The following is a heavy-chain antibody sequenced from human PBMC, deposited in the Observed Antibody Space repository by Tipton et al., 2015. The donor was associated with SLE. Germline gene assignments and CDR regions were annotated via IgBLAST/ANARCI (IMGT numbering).Heavy chain of an antibody. CDR2: ISSSGSTI. J-gene: IGHJ4*02. CDR3: AKDGRSSSCDY. D-gene: IGHD6-6*01. CDR1: GFTFSSYE. Sequence: SLRLSCAASGFTFSSYEMNWVRQAPGKGLEWVSYISSSGSTIYYADSVKGRFTISRDNSKNTLYLQMNSLRAEDTAVYYCAKDGRSSSCDYWGQGTLVTVSS. V-gene: IGHV3-48*03.